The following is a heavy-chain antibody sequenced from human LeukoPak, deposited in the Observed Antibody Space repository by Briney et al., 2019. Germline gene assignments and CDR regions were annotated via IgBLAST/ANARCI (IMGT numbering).Heavy chain of an antibody. Sequence: SQTLSLTCXVSGGSISSGDYYWSWIRQPPGKVLEWIGYIYYSGSTYYNPSLKSRVTISVDTSKNQFSLKLSSVTAADTAVYYCARSLIFDSCSGYTYYYYYMDVWGKGTTVTVSS. CDR3: ARSLIFDSCSGYTYYYYYMDV. J-gene: IGHJ6*03. D-gene: IGHD3-3*01. CDR2: IYYSGST. CDR1: GGSISSGDYY. V-gene: IGHV4-30-4*08.